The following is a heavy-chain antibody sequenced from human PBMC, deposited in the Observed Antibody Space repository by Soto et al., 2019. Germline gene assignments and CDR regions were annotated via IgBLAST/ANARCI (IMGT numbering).Heavy chain of an antibody. CDR1: GGSISSGGYF. V-gene: IGHV4-31*03. CDR3: ARWAQSITIVRGGFDP. J-gene: IGHJ5*02. Sequence: VQLQESGPGLVKPSQTLSLTCTVSGGSISSGGYFWSWIRQHPGKGLEWIGYIYYSGSTYYNPSLRSRVTISVDTSKNQFSLKLSSLTAADTAVYYCARWAQSITIVRGGFDPWGQGTLVTVSS. D-gene: IGHD3-10*01. CDR2: IYYSGST.